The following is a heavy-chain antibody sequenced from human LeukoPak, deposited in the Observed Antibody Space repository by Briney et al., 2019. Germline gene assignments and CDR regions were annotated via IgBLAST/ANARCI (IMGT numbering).Heavy chain of an antibody. J-gene: IGHJ4*02. V-gene: IGHV1-8*02. CDR3: ARVCSGGSCLDY. CDR1: GNTFTSYD. CDR2: MNPHSGDA. D-gene: IGHD2-15*01. Sequence: ASVKVSCKASGNTFTSYDINWVRQATGQGLEWMGWMNPHSGDADYAQNFQGRVTMTRSTSITTAYMELSSLTSEDTAVYYCARVCSGGSCLDYWAREPWSPSTQ.